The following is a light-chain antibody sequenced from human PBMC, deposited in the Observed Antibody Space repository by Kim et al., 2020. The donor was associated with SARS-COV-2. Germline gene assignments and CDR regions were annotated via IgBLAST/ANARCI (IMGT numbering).Light chain of an antibody. V-gene: IGLV3-1*01. CDR2: QDS. Sequence: GSPGQTASITCSGDKLGYKYACWYQQKPGQSPVLVIYQDSKRPSGIPERFSGSNSGNTATLTISGTQAMDEADYYCQAWDSSTLVFGGGTQLTVL. J-gene: IGLJ3*02. CDR1: KLGYKY. CDR3: QAWDSSTLV.